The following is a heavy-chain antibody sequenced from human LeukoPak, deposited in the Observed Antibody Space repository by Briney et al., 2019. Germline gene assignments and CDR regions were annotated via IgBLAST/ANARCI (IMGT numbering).Heavy chain of an antibody. CDR2: ISAYNGNT. J-gene: IGHJ4*02. CDR1: GYTFTSYG. V-gene: IGHV1-18*01. CDR3: AALRESGSYRPFDY. D-gene: IGHD3-10*01. Sequence: ASVKVSCKASGYTFTSYGISWVRQAPGQGLEWMGWISAYNGNTNYAQKPQGRVTMTTDTSTSTAYMELRSLRSDDTAVYYCAALRESGSYRPFDYWGQGTLVTVSS.